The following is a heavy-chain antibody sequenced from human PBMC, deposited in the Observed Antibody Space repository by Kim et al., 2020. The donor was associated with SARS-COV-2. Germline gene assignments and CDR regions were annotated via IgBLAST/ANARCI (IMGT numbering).Heavy chain of an antibody. CDR2: ISGSGGST. Sequence: GGSLRLSCAASGFTFSSYAMSWVRQAPGKGLEWVSAISGSGGSTYYADSVKGRFTISRDNSKNTLYLQMNSLRAEDTAVYYCAGVGPYYYGSGSYYNDRQYYYWGQGTLVTVSS. CDR1: GFTFSSYA. D-gene: IGHD3-10*01. V-gene: IGHV3-23*01. CDR3: AGVGPYYYGSGSYYNDRQYYY. J-gene: IGHJ4*02.